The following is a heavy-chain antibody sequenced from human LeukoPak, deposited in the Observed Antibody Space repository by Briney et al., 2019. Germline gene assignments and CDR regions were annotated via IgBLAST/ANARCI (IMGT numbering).Heavy chain of an antibody. J-gene: IGHJ4*02. D-gene: IGHD4-11*01. CDR3: ARARRCNYVSTLHYFDY. CDR2: ISSSSSTI. Sequence: GGSLRLSCAASGFTFSSYEMNWVRQAPGKGLEWVSYISSSSSTIYYADSVKGRFTISRDNAKNSLHLQMNSLRAEDTAVYYCARARRCNYVSTLHYFDYWGQGTLVTVSS. CDR1: GFTFSSYE. V-gene: IGHV3-48*03.